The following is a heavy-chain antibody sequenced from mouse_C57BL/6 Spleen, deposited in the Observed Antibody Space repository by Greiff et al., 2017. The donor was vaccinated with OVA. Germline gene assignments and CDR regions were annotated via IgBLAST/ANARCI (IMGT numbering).Heavy chain of an antibody. CDR2: ISSGSSTI. Sequence: DVMLVESGGGLVKPGGSLKLSCAASGFTFSDYGMHWVRQAPEKGLEWVAYISSGSSTIYYADTVKGRFTISRDNAKNTLFLQMTSLRSEDTAMYYCARGGGTDFDYWGQGTTLTVSS. CDR3: ARGGGTDFDY. CDR1: GFTFSDYG. J-gene: IGHJ2*01. V-gene: IGHV5-17*01. D-gene: IGHD4-1*01.